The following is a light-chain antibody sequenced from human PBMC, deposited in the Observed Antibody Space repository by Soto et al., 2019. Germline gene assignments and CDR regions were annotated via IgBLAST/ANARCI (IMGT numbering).Light chain of an antibody. V-gene: IGKV1-5*01. CDR2: DAS. Sequence: DIQMTQSPSTLSASVGDRVTITCRASHSISSWWAWYQQKPGKAPKLLIYDASSLESGVPSSFSGSGSGTEVTLTISSLQPDDFATYYCQQYNSYSSVAFGQGTKLEIK. CDR1: HSISSW. J-gene: IGKJ2*01. CDR3: QQYNSYSSVA.